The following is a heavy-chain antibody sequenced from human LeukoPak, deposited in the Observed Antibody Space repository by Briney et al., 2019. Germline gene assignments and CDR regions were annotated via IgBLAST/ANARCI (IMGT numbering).Heavy chain of an antibody. D-gene: IGHD2-2*01. CDR3: AKGIMGLSCSSTSCYEIDY. Sequence: GGSLRLSCAASGFTFSIYAMSWVRQTPGKGLEWVSGISSSGANTYYADSVKGRFTSSRDNSKNTLFLQMNSLRAEDTAVYYCAKGIMGLSCSSTSCYEIDYWGQGTLVTVSS. CDR2: ISSSGANT. CDR1: GFTFSIYA. V-gene: IGHV3-23*01. J-gene: IGHJ4*02.